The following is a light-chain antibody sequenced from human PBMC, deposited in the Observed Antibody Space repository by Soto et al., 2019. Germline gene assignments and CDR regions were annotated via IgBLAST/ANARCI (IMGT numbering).Light chain of an antibody. Sequence: EIVMAQSPATLSVSPGERATLSCRASQSVGSNLAWYQQKPGQAPRLLIYGTSNRATGIPPRFSGSESGTEFTLTISSLQSEDFAVYYCQQYNNWVTFGQGTRLEIK. CDR3: QQYNNWVT. J-gene: IGKJ5*01. CDR1: QSVGSN. CDR2: GTS. V-gene: IGKV3D-15*01.